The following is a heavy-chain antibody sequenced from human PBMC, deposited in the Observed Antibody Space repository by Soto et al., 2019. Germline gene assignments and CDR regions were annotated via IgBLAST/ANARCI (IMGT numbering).Heavy chain of an antibody. V-gene: IGHV5-51*01. D-gene: IGHD2-21*01. CDR1: GYSFTNYW. Sequence: GESLKISCKGSGYSFTNYWIAWVSPMPGKGLEWMGIIYPGDSDTRYSPSFQGQVTISADKSISTAYLQWRSLRASDTAMYYCGRMGSVFYGIANSDMDARGQGATVTVS. CDR3: GRMGSVFYGIANSDMDA. J-gene: IGHJ6*02. CDR2: IYPGDSDT.